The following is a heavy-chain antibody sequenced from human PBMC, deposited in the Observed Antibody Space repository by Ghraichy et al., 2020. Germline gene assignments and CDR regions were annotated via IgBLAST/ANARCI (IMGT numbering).Heavy chain of an antibody. V-gene: IGHV1-18*01. CDR1: GYTFTTYG. CDR3: ARDALGTTTWLLGY. CDR2: ISPYNGNT. J-gene: IGHJ4*02. D-gene: IGHD1-26*01. Sequence: ASVKVSCKASGYTFTTYGLTWVRQAPGQGLEWMGWISPYNGNTYYAQNLQGRVTMTTDTSTSTAYMELRSLRSDDTAVYYCARDALGTTTWLLGYWGQGTLVTVSS.